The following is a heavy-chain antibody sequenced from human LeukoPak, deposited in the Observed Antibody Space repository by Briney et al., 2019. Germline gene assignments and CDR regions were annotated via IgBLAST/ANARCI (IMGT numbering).Heavy chain of an antibody. CDR1: GGTFSSYA. V-gene: IGHV1-69*05. Sequence: ASVKVSCKASGGTFSSYAISWVRQAPGQGLEWMGRIIPIFGTANYAQKFQGRVTITTDESTSTAYMELNSLRSEDTAVYYCAREGPNYYGSGSPRSDYWGQGTLVTVSS. CDR2: IIPIFGTA. CDR3: AREGPNYYGSGSPRSDY. J-gene: IGHJ4*02. D-gene: IGHD3-10*01.